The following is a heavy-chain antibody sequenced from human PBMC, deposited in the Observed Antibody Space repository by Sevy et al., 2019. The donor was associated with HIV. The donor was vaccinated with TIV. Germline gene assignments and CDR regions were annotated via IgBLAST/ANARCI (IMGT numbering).Heavy chain of an antibody. CDR1: GFTFTNHW. CDR2: ISRDGSST. J-gene: IGHJ4*02. Sequence: GGSLRLSCAASGFTFTNHWMHWVRQAPGRGLEWVSRISRDGSSTSYADSVKGQFTISRDNAKNTLFLQMNSLRVEDTDEFYCARGPPHSSGSFYVGDRWGQGALVTVSS. CDR3: ARGPPHSSGSFYVGDR. D-gene: IGHD1-26*01. V-gene: IGHV3-74*01.